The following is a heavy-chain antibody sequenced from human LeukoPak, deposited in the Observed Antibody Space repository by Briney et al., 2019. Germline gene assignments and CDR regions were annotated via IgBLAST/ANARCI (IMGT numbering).Heavy chain of an antibody. CDR1: GYTFTDYY. CDR3: AREDIVATIVDY. Sequence: ASVKVSCKASGYTFTDYYMHWVRQAPGQGLESMGWVNPSNGDTNYVQKFRDRVTLTGDTSISTAYMELSRLRSDDTAVYYCAREDIVATIVDYWGQGTLVTVSS. V-gene: IGHV1-2*02. D-gene: IGHD5-12*01. J-gene: IGHJ4*02. CDR2: VNPSNGDT.